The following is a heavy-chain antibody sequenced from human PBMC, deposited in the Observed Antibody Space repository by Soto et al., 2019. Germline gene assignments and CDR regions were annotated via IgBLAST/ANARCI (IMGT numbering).Heavy chain of an antibody. V-gene: IGHV4-39*01. CDR2: MDYSGRT. CDR3: PSPPLYCGRDCYYAY. J-gene: IGHJ4*02. D-gene: IGHD2-21*02. CDR1: CRSSSSSSYY. Sequence: SQCLSPTCTLLCRSSSSSSYYWSSIRQPPGKGLEWIGSMDYSGRTYYNPSLKSRVTITVDTSKNQFSMNLSSVTAAETAVYYRPSPPLYCGRDCYYAYWGQGTVVTVSS.